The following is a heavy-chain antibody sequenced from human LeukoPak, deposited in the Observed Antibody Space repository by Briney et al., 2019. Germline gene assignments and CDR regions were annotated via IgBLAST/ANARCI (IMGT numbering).Heavy chain of an antibody. Sequence: GGSLRLSCAASGFTFSSYWMHWVRQAPGKGLVWVSRINTDGSSTSYADSVKGRFTISRDNAKNTLYLQMNSLRAEDTAVYYCAREIEWEPVTSFDYWGQGILVTVSS. CDR3: AREIEWEPVTSFDY. J-gene: IGHJ4*02. CDR1: GFTFSSYW. D-gene: IGHD1-26*01. CDR2: INTDGSST. V-gene: IGHV3-74*01.